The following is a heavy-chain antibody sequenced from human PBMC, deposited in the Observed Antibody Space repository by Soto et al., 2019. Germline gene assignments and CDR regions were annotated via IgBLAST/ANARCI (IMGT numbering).Heavy chain of an antibody. Sequence: GGSLSLSCAASGFTFSSYEMNWVRQAPGKGLEWVSYISSSGSTIYYADSVKGRFTISRDNAKNSLYLQMNGLRADDTAVYYCARDSRYFDTSDYFDYWGQGTLVTVSS. V-gene: IGHV3-48*03. CDR2: ISSSGSTI. D-gene: IGHD3-22*01. CDR1: GFTFSSYE. J-gene: IGHJ4*02. CDR3: ARDSRYFDTSDYFDY.